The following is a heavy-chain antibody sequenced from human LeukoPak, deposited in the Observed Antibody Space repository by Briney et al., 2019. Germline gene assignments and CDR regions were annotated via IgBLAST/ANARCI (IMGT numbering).Heavy chain of an antibody. J-gene: IGHJ4*02. D-gene: IGHD3-22*01. CDR2: ISGSGGST. V-gene: IGHV3-23*01. Sequence: GGSLRLSCAASGFTFSSYAMSWVRQAPGKGLEWVSAISGSGGSTYYADSVKGRFTISRDHSKNTLYLQMNSLRAEDTAVYYCAKDPTSRNYYDSSGSYLGGYWGQGTLVTVSS. CDR1: GFTFSSYA. CDR3: AKDPTSRNYYDSSGSYLGGY.